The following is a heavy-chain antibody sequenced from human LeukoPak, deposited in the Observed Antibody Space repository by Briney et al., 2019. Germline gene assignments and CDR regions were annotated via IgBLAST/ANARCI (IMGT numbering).Heavy chain of an antibody. CDR1: GFTFDDYA. D-gene: IGHD3-16*01. CDR3: AKDAARLSLFTSFDY. J-gene: IGHJ4*02. Sequence: SLSLSCAASGFTFDDYAMHWVRQAPGKGLEWVSGISWNSGSIGYADSAKGRFTISRDNAKNSLYLQMNSLRPEDMALYYCAKDAARLSLFTSFDYWGQGTLVTVSS. V-gene: IGHV3-9*03. CDR2: ISWNSGSI.